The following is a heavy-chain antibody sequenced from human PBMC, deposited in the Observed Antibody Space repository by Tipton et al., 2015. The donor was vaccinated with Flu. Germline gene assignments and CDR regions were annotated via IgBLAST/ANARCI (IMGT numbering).Heavy chain of an antibody. CDR3: AGVSLSSSSDRPYYYSLDV. CDR1: GFTFNSYY. V-gene: IGHV1-46*02. CDR2: IDPSGGTT. Sequence: QLVQSGAEVKKPGASVQVSCKASGFTFNSYYMNWVRQAPGQGLEWMGIIDPSGGTTSSAQKFQDRLTMTTDTSTSTVYMELSSLTSEDTAVYYCAGVSLSSSSDRPYYYSLDVWGQGATVTVSS. J-gene: IGHJ6*02. D-gene: IGHD6-6*01.